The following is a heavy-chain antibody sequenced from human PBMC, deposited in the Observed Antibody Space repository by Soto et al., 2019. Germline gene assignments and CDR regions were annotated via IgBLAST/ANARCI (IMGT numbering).Heavy chain of an antibody. CDR1: GGSISSYY. V-gene: IGHV4-59*01. J-gene: IGHJ5*02. CDR2: IYYSGST. D-gene: IGHD3-10*01. CDR3: ARAGTTMVRGVISGWFDP. Sequence: SEILSLTCTVSGGSISSYYWSWIRQPPGKGLEWIGYIYYSGSTNYNPSLKSRVTISVDTSKNQFSLKLSSVTAADTAVYYCARAGTTMVRGVISGWFDPWGQGTLVTVSS.